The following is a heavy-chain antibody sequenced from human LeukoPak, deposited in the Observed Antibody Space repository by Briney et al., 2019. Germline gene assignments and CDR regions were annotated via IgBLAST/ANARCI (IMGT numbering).Heavy chain of an antibody. CDR1: GFTFSSYA. CDR3: ARDIRYSSSWRFDY. D-gene: IGHD6-13*01. CDR2: ISFDGSNK. J-gene: IGHJ4*02. V-gene: IGHV3-30-3*01. Sequence: GGSLRLSCAASGFTFSSYAMHRARQAPGKGLEWVAVISFDGSNKYYADSVKGRFTISRDNSKNTLYLQVNSLRAEDTAVYYCARDIRYSSSWRFDYWGQGTLVTVSS.